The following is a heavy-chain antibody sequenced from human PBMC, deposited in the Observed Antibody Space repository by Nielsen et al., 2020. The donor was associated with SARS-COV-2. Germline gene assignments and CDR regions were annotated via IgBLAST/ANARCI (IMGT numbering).Heavy chain of an antibody. CDR3: ARVPLFATTGYYYYGMDV. Sequence: SETLSLTCTVSGGSISSGGYYWSWIRQHPGKGLEWIGYIYYSGSTYYNPSLKSRVTISVDTSKNQFSLKLSSVTAADTAVYYCARVPLFATTGYYYYGMDVWGQGTTVTVSS. V-gene: IGHV4-31*03. CDR1: GGSISSGGYY. CDR2: IYYSGST. D-gene: IGHD2-8*01. J-gene: IGHJ6*02.